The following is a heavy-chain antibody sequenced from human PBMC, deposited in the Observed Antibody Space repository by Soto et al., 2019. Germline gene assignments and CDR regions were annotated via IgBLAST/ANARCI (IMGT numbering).Heavy chain of an antibody. D-gene: IGHD6-13*01. Sequence: EVQLLESGGGLVQPGGSLRLSCEASGFNFDDYAMTWVRQAPGKGLEWVAAISGSGDSTFYADSVKGRFTVSRDKSKTTLYLQMNSLRPEDTAVYYCAKGGPYSSSWYWTCSYWGQGTLVTVSS. CDR3: AKGGPYSSSWYWTCSY. CDR2: ISGSGDST. CDR1: GFNFDDYA. V-gene: IGHV3-23*01. J-gene: IGHJ4*02.